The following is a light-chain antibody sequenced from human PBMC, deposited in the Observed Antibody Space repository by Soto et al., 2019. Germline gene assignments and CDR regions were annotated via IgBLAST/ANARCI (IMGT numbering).Light chain of an antibody. CDR2: GNS. J-gene: IGLJ2*01. CDR3: QSYDSSLSGSVV. Sequence: QSVLTQPPPVSGAPGQWVTISCTGSSSNIGAGYDVHWYQQLPGTAPKLHIYGNSNRTSGFTDRFSGSKSGTSASLAITGLQAEDEADYYCQSYDSSLSGSVVFGGGTKLTVL. CDR1: SSNIGAGYD. V-gene: IGLV1-40*01.